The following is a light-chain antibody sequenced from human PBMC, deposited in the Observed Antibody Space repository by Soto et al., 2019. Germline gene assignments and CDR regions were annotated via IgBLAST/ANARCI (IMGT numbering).Light chain of an antibody. CDR2: LGS. CDR1: KSLLHSNGYNY. CDR3: MQVLQTPQLT. Sequence: IFMAQARRCLSLHAGEGASISCKYSKSLLHSNGYNYLDWYLQKPGQSPQLLIYLGSHRASGVPDRFSGSGSGTDFTLKISRVEAEDVGVYYCMQVLQTPQLTFGGGTKVDIK. V-gene: IGKV2-28*01. J-gene: IGKJ4*01.